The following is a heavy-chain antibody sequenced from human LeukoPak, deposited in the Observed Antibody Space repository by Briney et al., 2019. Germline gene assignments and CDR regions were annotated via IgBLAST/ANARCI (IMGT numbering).Heavy chain of an antibody. CDR1: GGTFSSYA. Sequence: AVKVSCKSSGGTFSSYAISWVRQAPGQGHEWMGRIIPILGIANYAQKFQGRVTITADKSTSTAYVELSSLRSEDTAVYYCARDNPYYYDSSGYEGSFDYWGQGTLVTVSS. CDR2: IIPILGIA. CDR3: ARDNPYYYDSSGYEGSFDY. J-gene: IGHJ4*02. V-gene: IGHV1-69*04. D-gene: IGHD3-22*01.